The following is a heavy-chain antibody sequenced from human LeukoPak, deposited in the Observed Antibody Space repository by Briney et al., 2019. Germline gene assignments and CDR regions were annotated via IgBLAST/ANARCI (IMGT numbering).Heavy chain of an antibody. J-gene: IGHJ4*02. CDR1: GFTFSSYA. D-gene: IGHD4-17*01. Sequence: PGGSLRLSCAASGFTFSSYAMSWVRQAQGKGLEWVSAISGSGGSTYYADSVKGRFTIPRDTSKNTPYLQMNSLRAEDTAVYYCAVTVTTGFFDYWGQGTLVTVSS. CDR3: AVTVTTGFFDY. V-gene: IGHV3-23*01. CDR2: ISGSGGST.